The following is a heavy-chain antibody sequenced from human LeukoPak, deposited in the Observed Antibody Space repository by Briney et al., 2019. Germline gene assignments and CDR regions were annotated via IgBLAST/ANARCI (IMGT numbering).Heavy chain of an antibody. J-gene: IGHJ3*02. V-gene: IGHV1-18*01. D-gene: IGHD1-7*01. CDR1: GYTFTSYG. CDR3: ARDKSSWELGNNAFDI. Sequence: ASVKVSCKASGYTFTSYGISWVRQAPGQGLEWMGWISAYNGNTNYAQKLQGRVTMTTDTSTSTAYMELRSLRSDDTAVYYCARDKSSWELGNNAFDIWGQGTMVTVSS. CDR2: ISAYNGNT.